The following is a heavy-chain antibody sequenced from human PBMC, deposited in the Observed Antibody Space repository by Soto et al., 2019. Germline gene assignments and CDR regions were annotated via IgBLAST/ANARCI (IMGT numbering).Heavy chain of an antibody. D-gene: IGHD3-3*01. J-gene: IGHJ6*02. Sequence: PGGAPRLSCGGSGFTFSKGWMEWGRQAQGEGVGGGGRIKSKTDGWTTDYAAPVKGRFTISRDDSKNTLYLQMNSLKTEDTAVYYCTTHYDFWSGYYLDYGMDVWGQGTTVTV. CDR3: TTHYDFWSGYYLDYGMDV. CDR1: GFTFSKGW. CDR2: IKSKTDGWTT. V-gene: IGHV3-15*07.